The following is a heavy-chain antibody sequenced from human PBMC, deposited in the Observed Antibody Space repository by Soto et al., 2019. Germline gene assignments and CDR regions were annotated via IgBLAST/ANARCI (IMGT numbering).Heavy chain of an antibody. V-gene: IGHV1-46*01. CDR1: GGPFSSYA. J-gene: IGHJ4*02. D-gene: IGHD2-2*01. CDR2: IIPSGGST. Sequence: ASVKVSCKASGGPFSSYAISWVRQAPGQGLEWMGGIIPSGGSTSYAQKFQGRVTMTRDTSTSTVYMELSSLRSEDTAVYYCARENMDGSSTSCSYYFDYWGQGTLVTVSS. CDR3: ARENMDGSSTSCSYYFDY.